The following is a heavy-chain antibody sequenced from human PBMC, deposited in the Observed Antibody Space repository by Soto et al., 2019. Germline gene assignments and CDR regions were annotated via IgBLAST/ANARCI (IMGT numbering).Heavy chain of an antibody. D-gene: IGHD2-21*01. J-gene: IGHJ3*02. V-gene: IGHV3-23*01. CDR2: VSDNGGSRGGT. Sequence: EVELLESGGGLVQPGGSLRLSCKASGFMFNNSAMTWVRQAPGQGLQWGASVSDNGGSRGGTYYADSVKGRFTISRDNSKNTRYLQLDSLTGADTAVYYCARAKAVVIAALDIWGQGTMVTVSS. CDR1: GFMFNNSA. CDR3: ARAKAVVIAALDI.